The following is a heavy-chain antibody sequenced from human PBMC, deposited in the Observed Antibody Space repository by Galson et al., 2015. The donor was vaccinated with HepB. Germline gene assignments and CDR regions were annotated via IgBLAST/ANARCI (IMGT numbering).Heavy chain of an antibody. CDR2: ISYDGSNK. D-gene: IGHD3-16*01. Sequence: SLRLSCAASGFTFSSYGMHWVRQAPGKGLEWVAVISYDGSNKYYADSVKGRFTISRDNSKNTLYLQMNSLRAEDTAVYYCAGGRLLSGMDVWGQGTTVTVSS. CDR1: GFTFSSYG. CDR3: AGGRLLSGMDV. J-gene: IGHJ6*02. V-gene: IGHV3-30*03.